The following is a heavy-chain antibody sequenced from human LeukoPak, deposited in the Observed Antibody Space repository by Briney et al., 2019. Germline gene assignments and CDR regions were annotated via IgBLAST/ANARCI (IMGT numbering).Heavy chain of an antibody. Sequence: GGSLRLSCSASGFTFSSYAVYWVRQAPGKGLEYVSAISSHGGNTYYADSVKGRFTISRDNSKNTLYLQMSSLRVEDTAVYYCVKDRGGYCTGGNRYSDAFHIWGQGTMVTVSS. D-gene: IGHD2-15*01. CDR1: GFTFSSYA. J-gene: IGHJ3*02. CDR3: VKDRGGYCTGGNRYSDAFHI. CDR2: ISSHGGNT. V-gene: IGHV3-64D*06.